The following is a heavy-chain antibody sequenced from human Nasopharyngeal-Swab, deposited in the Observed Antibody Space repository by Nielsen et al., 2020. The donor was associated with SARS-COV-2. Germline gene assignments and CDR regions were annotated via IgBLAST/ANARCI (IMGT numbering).Heavy chain of an antibody. CDR1: GFTFSNCI. CDR3: VREGYSSGRAPALDH. J-gene: IGHJ4*02. V-gene: IGHV3-64D*06. CDR2: INLDSIG. Sequence: GGSLRLSCSASGFTFSNCIMHWVRQAPGKGLEYVSVINLDSIGDYAASVKGRFTISRDNFRNTVYLEMSSLGPEDTAVYYCVREGYSSGRAPALDHWGQGTLVTVSS. D-gene: IGHD2-15*01.